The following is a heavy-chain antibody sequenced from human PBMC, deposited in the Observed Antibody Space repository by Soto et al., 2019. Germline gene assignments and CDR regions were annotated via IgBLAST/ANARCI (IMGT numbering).Heavy chain of an antibody. CDR1: PGAVSTGSNY. J-gene: IGHJ5*02. D-gene: IGHD3-16*01. V-gene: IGHV4-61*01. CDR3: PRTPGATSMIYWLDP. Sequence: TWTLSPGAVSTGSNYESWLRHPPGKGLEWIGYIYYSGNTNYNPSLKSRVIISVDTSKYLFSLKLTSVTAAETAVYYCPRTPGATSMIYWLDPWGQGTQVSV. CDR2: IYYSGNT.